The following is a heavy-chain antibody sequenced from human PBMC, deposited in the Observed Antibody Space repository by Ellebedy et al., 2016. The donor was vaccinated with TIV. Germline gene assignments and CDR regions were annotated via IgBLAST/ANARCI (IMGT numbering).Heavy chain of an antibody. V-gene: IGHV3-7*01. CDR2: INQDGSET. Sequence: PGGSLRLSCAASGFTFSRFWMARVRQAPGKGLEWVATINQDGSETYYVDSVKGRFTISRDNSKNSLYLQMNSLRADDTALYYCASAARGSGAYESFWGQGTLVTVSS. CDR3: ASAARGSGAYESF. CDR1: GFTFSRFW. J-gene: IGHJ4*02. D-gene: IGHD5-12*01.